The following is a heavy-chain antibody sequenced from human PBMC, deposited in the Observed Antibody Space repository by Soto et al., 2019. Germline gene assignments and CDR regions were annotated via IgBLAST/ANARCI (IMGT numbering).Heavy chain of an antibody. V-gene: IGHV1-24*01. D-gene: IGHD5-18*01. J-gene: IGHJ6*02. Sequence: ASVKVSCKVSGYTLTELSIHWVRQAPGEGLEWMGGFDLENGETIYAQRFQGRVTMTEESSADTPYMELSSLRSDDTAVYYCARVESGYSYGLTSHSDYYGMDVWGQGTTVTVSS. CDR2: FDLENGET. CDR3: ARVESGYSYGLTSHSDYYGMDV. CDR1: GYTLTELS.